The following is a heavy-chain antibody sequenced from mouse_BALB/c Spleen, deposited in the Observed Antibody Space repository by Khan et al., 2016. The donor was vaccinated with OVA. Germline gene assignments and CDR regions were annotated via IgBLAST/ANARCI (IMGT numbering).Heavy chain of an antibody. J-gene: IGHJ3*01. Sequence: QVQLKQSGPGLVQPSQSLSITCTVSGFSLTSYGVHWVRQSPGKGLEWLGVIWSGGITDYSAAFISRLSISKDNSKSQVFFKMNRLQAKDTAIYYCARNYDYDEGLAYWGQGTLVTVSA. CDR1: GFSLTSYG. CDR2: IWSGGIT. V-gene: IGHV2-2*02. D-gene: IGHD2-4*01. CDR3: ARNYDYDEGLAY.